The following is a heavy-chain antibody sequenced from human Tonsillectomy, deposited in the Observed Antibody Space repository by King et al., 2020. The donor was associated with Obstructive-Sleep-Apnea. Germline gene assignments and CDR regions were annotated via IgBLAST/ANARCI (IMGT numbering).Heavy chain of an antibody. CDR1: GFTFSTYA. CDR2: ISYEGINI. Sequence: VQLVESGGGVVQPGRSLRLSCAASGFTFSTYAIHWVRQAPGKGLEWVATISYEGININYADSVKGRFTISRDNSKNTVYLEMNSLRAEDTAVYYCARDLKDYYGSGSYWGQGTLVTVSS. CDR3: ARDLKDYYGSGSY. J-gene: IGHJ4*02. D-gene: IGHD3-10*01. V-gene: IGHV3-30*04.